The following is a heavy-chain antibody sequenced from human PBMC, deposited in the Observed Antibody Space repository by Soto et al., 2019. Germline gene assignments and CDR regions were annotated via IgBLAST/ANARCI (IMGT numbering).Heavy chain of an antibody. CDR1: GGTFSSYA. CDR3: ARDRITFGGVIVKEVPYGMDV. CDR2: IIPIFGTA. J-gene: IGHJ6*02. D-gene: IGHD3-16*02. V-gene: IGHV1-69*13. Sequence: GASVKVSCKASGGTFSSYAISWVRQAPGQGLEWMGGIIPIFGTANYAQKFQGRVTITADESTSTAYMELSSLRSEDTAVYYCARDRITFGGVIVKEVPYGMDVWGQGTTVTVSS.